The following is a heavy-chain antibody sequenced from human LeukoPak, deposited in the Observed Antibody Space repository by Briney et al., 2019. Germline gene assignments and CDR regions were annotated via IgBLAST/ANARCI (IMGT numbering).Heavy chain of an antibody. CDR2: INPNSGGT. CDR3: AREEVVATIRVFDY. Sequence: ASVKVSCKASGYTFTSYYMHWVRQAPGQGLEWMGWINPNSGGTNYAQKFQGRVTMTRDTSISTAYMELSRLRSDDTAVYYCAREEVVATIRVFDYWGQGTLVTVSS. CDR1: GYTFTSYY. J-gene: IGHJ4*02. V-gene: IGHV1-2*02. D-gene: IGHD5-12*01.